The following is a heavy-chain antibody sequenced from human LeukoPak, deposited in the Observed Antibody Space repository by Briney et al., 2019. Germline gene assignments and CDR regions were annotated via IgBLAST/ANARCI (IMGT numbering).Heavy chain of an antibody. D-gene: IGHD5-24*01. CDR1: GFTFSSYA. J-gene: IGHJ3*02. Sequence: TGGSLRLSCAASGFTFSSYAMSWVRQAPGKGLEWVSAISGSGGSTDYADSVKGRFTISRDNSKNTLYLQMNRLRAEDTAVYYCAKGGGYLGQWVEGWLQLMEAFDIWGQGTMVTVSS. V-gene: IGHV3-23*01. CDR3: AKGGGYLGQWVEGWLQLMEAFDI. CDR2: ISGSGGST.